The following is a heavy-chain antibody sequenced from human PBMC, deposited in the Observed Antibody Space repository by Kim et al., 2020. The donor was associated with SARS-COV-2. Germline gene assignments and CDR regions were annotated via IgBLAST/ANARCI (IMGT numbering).Heavy chain of an antibody. D-gene: IGHD5-18*01. J-gene: IGHJ4*02. Sequence: YTPSLTRRVTISVETSKNQFSLKLSSVTAADTAVYYCARALSGFSFGYRYWGQGTPVTVSS. CDR3: ARALSGFSFGYRY. V-gene: IGHV4-59*01.